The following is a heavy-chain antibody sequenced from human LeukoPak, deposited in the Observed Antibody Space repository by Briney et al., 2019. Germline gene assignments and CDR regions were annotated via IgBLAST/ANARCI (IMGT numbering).Heavy chain of an antibody. Sequence: GGSLRLSCAASGFTFDDYAMHWVRQAPGKGLEWVSGISWNSGNIDYADSVKGRFTISRDNSKNTLYLQMNSLRAEDTAVYYCARCDNWNLYYFDYWGQGTLVTVSS. V-gene: IGHV3-9*01. J-gene: IGHJ4*02. D-gene: IGHD1-7*01. CDR3: ARCDNWNLYYFDY. CDR2: ISWNSGNI. CDR1: GFTFDDYA.